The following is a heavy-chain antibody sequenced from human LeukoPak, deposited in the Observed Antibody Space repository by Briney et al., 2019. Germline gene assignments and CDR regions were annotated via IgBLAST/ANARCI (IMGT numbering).Heavy chain of an antibody. CDR2: ISGSGGST. V-gene: IGHV3-23*01. CDR1: EFTFSNYV. Sequence: PGGSLRLSCVVSEFTFSNYVMNWVRQAPGKGLEWVSAISGSGGSTYYADSVKGRFTISRDNSKNTLYLQMNSVRAEDTAVYYCAKCTQLVGLYYFDYWGQGTLVTVSS. D-gene: IGHD6-13*01. CDR3: AKCTQLVGLYYFDY. J-gene: IGHJ4*02.